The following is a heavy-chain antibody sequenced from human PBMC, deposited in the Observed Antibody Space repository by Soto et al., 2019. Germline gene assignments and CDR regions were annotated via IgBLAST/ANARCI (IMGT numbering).Heavy chain of an antibody. J-gene: IGHJ3*02. D-gene: IGHD6-19*01. V-gene: IGHV3-23*01. CDR2: ISGSGGST. Sequence: PGGSLRLSCAASGFTFSSYVMNWVRQAPGKGLEWVSTISGSGGSTYYADSVEGRFTFSRDNSKNTLHLLMNSLRAEDTAVYYWAKGGSNAWYDAFDIWGQGTMVTVSS. CDR3: AKGGSNAWYDAFDI. CDR1: GFTFSSYV.